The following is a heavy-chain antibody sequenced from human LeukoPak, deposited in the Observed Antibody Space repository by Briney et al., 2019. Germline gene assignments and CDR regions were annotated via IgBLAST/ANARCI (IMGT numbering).Heavy chain of an antibody. V-gene: IGHV3-23*01. CDR3: AKRLVACSGGSCYSTFQH. CDR2: INSNGGST. Sequence: AGGSLRLSCAASGFTFSSYSMNWVRQAPGKGLEWVSGINSNGGSTYYADSVRGRFTISRDNSKNTLYLQMNSLRAEDTAVYYCAKRLVACSGGSCYSTFQHWGQGTLVTVSS. J-gene: IGHJ1*01. D-gene: IGHD2-15*01. CDR1: GFTFSSYS.